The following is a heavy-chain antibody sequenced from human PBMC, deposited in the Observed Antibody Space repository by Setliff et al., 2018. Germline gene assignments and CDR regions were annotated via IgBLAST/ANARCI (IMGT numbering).Heavy chain of an antibody. Sequence: ASVKVSCKASGYTLTNYYMHWVRQAPGQGLEWMGIINPSGGLTKYAQKFQGRVTITADESTSTAYMELSSLRSEDTAVYYCARESGSPRYMDVWGNGTTVTVSS. CDR2: INPSGGLT. CDR3: ARESGSPRYMDV. V-gene: IGHV1-46*01. CDR1: GYTLTNYY. D-gene: IGHD3-3*01. J-gene: IGHJ6*03.